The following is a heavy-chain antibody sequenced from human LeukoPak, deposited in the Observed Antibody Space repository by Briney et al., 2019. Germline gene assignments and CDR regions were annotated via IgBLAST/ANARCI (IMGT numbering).Heavy chain of an antibody. CDR3: ARDPPYYDSSGYYYDY. D-gene: IGHD3-22*01. Sequence: YPGGSLRLSCAASGFTFSPYSMNWVRQAPGKGLEWVSSISGSSLYIYYADSVKGRFTISRDNAKNSLYLQMNSLRAEDTAVYYCARDPPYYDSSGYYYDYWGQGALVTVSS. CDR2: ISGSSLYI. V-gene: IGHV3-21*01. J-gene: IGHJ4*02. CDR1: GFTFSPYS.